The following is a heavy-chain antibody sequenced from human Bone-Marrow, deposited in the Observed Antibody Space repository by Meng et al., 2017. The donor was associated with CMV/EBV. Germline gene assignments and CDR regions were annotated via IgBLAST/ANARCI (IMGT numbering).Heavy chain of an antibody. D-gene: IGHD3-22*01. J-gene: IGHJ4*02. Sequence: YTVTSYGISWGRQAPGQGLEWRGWISAYNGNTNDAQKLQGRVTMTTDTSTSIAYMERRSLRSDDTVVYYGARDVGMYYYDSSGYYDYWGQGTLVTVSS. CDR2: ISAYNGNT. CDR1: YTVTSYG. CDR3: ARDVGMYYYDSSGYYDY. V-gene: IGHV1-18*01.